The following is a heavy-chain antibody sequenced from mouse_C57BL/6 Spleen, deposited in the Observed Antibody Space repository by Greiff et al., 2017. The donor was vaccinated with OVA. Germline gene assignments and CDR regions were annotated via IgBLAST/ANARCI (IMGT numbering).Heavy chain of an antibody. D-gene: IGHD3-3*01. CDR2: LYPSDSET. J-gene: IGHJ1*03. V-gene: IGHV1-61*01. CDR3: ARGGRGYCDV. Sequence: QVHVTQPGAELVRPGSSVQLSCKASGYTFTSYWMDWLKQRPGQGLEWIGNLYPSDSETHYNQKFKDKATFTVYKSSSTAYMQLSSLTSEDAGGYCSARGGRGYCDVWGTGTTVTVSS. CDR1: GYTFTSYW.